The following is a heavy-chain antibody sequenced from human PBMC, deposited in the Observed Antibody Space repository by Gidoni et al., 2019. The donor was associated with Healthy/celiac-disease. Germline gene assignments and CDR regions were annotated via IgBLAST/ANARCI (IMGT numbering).Heavy chain of an antibody. CDR1: GYTFTSYD. J-gene: IGHJ4*02. CDR3: ALRRDGYNFRDY. V-gene: IGHV1-8*01. CDR2: MNPNSGNT. D-gene: IGHD5-12*01. Sequence: QVQLVQSGAEVKKPGASGKVSCKASGYTFTSYDINWVRQATGQGLEWMGWMNPNSGNTGYAQKFQGRVTMTRNTSISTAYMELSSLRSEDTAVYYCALRRDGYNFRDYWGQGTLVTVSS.